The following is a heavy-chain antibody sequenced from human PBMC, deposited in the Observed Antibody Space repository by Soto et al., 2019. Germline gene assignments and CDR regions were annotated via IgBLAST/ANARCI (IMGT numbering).Heavy chain of an antibody. CDR3: ARHRRTYYYDSSGYFQFDY. J-gene: IGHJ4*02. V-gene: IGHV4-59*08. CDR1: GGSISSYY. CDR2: IYYSGST. Sequence: SETLSLTCTVSGGSISSYYWSWIRQPPGKGLEWIGYIYYSGSTNYNPSLKSRVTISVDTSKNQFSLKLSSVTAADTAVYYCARHRRTYYYDSSGYFQFDYWGQGTLVTVLL. D-gene: IGHD3-22*01.